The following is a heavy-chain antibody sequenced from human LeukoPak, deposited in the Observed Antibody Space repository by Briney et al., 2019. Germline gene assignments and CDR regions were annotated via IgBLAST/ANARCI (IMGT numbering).Heavy chain of an antibody. CDR1: GGSFSGYY. CDR2: INHSGST. CDR3: ARDSSGHDY. D-gene: IGHD6-19*01. V-gene: IGHV4-34*01. J-gene: IGHJ4*02. Sequence: SETLSLTCAVYGGSFSGYYWSWIRQPPGKGLEWIGEINHSGSTNYNPSLKSRVTISVDTSKNQFSLKLSSVTAADTAVYYCARDSSGHDYWGQGTLVTVSS.